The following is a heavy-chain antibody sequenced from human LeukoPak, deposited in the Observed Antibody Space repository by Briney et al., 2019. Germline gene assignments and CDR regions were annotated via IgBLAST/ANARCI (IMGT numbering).Heavy chain of an antibody. D-gene: IGHD4-17*01. J-gene: IGHJ4*02. CDR2: IYYSGST. Sequence: SETLPLTCTVSGGSISSSSYYWGWIRQPPGKGLEWIGSIYYSGSTYYNPSLKSRVTISVDTSKNQFSLKPSSVTAADTAVYYCARHRNEYDYGDYQVIDYWGQGTLVTVSS. CDR1: GGSISSSSYY. CDR3: ARHRNEYDYGDYQVIDY. V-gene: IGHV4-39*01.